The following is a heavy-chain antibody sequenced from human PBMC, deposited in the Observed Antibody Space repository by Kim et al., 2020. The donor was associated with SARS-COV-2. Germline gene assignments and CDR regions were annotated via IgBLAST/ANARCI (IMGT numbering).Heavy chain of an antibody. CDR3: AKDRATSYSGYDFFDY. J-gene: IGHJ4*02. CDR1: GFTFSSYA. Sequence: GGSLRLSCAASGFTFSSYAMSWVRQAPGKGLEWVSVIYSGGSSTYYADSVKGRFTISRDNSKNTLYLQMNSLRAEDTAVYYCAKDRATSYSGYDFFDYWGQGTLVTVSS. CDR2: IYSGGSST. V-gene: IGHV3-23*03. D-gene: IGHD5-12*01.